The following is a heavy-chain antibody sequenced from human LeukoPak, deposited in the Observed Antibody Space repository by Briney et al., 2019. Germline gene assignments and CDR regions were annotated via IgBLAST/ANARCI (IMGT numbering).Heavy chain of an antibody. CDR2: IYYSGST. V-gene: IGHV4-31*03. J-gene: IGHJ6*02. Sequence: MPSETLSLTCTVSGGSISSGGYYWSWIRQHPGKGLEWIGYIYYSGSTYYNPSLKSRVTISVDTSKNQFSLKLSSVTAADTAVYYCAREGFPPKISDFWSGLGPYYYGMDVWGQGTTVTVSS. D-gene: IGHD3-3*01. CDR3: AREGFPPKISDFWSGLGPYYYGMDV. CDR1: GGSISSGGYY.